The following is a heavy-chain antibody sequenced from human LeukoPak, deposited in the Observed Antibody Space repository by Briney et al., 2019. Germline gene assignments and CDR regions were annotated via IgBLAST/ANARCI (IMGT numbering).Heavy chain of an antibody. V-gene: IGHV3-23*01. CDR1: GFTFSSYW. CDR2: IGSGTTST. J-gene: IGHJ4*02. Sequence: GGSLRLSCAASGFTFSSYWMSWVRQAPGKGLEWVSSIGSGTTSTYFADSVKGRFTISRDNSKNTLYVQMNSLRAEDTAIYYCAKGVAYYYDTSGYFDYWGQGTLVTVSS. D-gene: IGHD3-22*01. CDR3: AKGVAYYYDTSGYFDY.